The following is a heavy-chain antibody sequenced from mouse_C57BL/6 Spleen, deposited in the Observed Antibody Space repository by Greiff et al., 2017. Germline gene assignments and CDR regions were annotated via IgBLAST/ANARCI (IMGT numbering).Heavy chain of an antibody. CDR3: ARDTSGMGAMDY. Sequence: EVQRVESGGGLVKPGGSLKLSCAASGFTFSSYAMSWVRQTPEKRLEWVATISDGGSYTYYPDNVKGRFTISRDNAKNNLYLQMSHLKSEDTAMYYCARDTSGMGAMDYWGQGTSVTVSS. D-gene: IGHD2-10*02. J-gene: IGHJ4*01. V-gene: IGHV5-4*01. CDR2: ISDGGSYT. CDR1: GFTFSSYA.